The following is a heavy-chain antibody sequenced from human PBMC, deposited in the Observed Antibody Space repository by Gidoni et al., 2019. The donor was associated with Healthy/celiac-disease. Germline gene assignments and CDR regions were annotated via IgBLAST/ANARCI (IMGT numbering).Heavy chain of an antibody. D-gene: IGHD3-22*01. CDR3: ASPYDSNGY. J-gene: IGHJ4*02. CDR2: ISSCSSSI. Sequence: EVQLVESGGGLVKPGGSLRLSCAASGFTFSSYSMNWVRQAPGKGLEWVSSISSCSSSIYYADSVKGRFTISRDNAKNSLYLQMNSLRAEDTAVYYCASPYDSNGYWGQGTLVTVSS. V-gene: IGHV3-21*01. CDR1: GFTFSSYS.